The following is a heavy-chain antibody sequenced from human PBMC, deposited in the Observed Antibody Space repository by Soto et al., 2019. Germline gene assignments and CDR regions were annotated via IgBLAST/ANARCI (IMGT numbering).Heavy chain of an antibody. Sequence: PSETLSLSCAASGLAFSNYAISWVGQAPGKGLEWVSTISASGYSAYYGGDVKGRFTTCRDNSKSTLYLQMNRLRADDTAVYYCAKGEQLWEPFDHRGQGTPVTVSS. CDR2: ISASGYSA. J-gene: IGHJ4*02. V-gene: IGHV3-23*01. D-gene: IGHD5-18*01. CDR3: AKGEQLWEPFDH. CDR1: GLAFSNYA.